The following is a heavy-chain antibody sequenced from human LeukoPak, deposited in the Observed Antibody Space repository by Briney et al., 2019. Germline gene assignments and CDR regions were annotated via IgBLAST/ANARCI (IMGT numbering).Heavy chain of an antibody. V-gene: IGHV4-39*07. J-gene: IGHJ3*02. CDR2: IYYSGST. D-gene: IGHD2-15*01. CDR3: ARSELSCSGGSCPTRYAFDI. Sequence: PSETLSLTCTVSGGSISSSSYYWGWIRQPPGKGLEWIGSIYYSGSTYYNPSLKSRVTISVDTSKNQFSLKLSSVTAADTAVYYCARSELSCSGGSCPTRYAFDIWGQGTVVTASS. CDR1: GGSISSSSYY.